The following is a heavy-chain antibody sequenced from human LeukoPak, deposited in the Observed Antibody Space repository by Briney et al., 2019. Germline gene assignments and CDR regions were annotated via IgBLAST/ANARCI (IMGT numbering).Heavy chain of an antibody. V-gene: IGHV3-20*04. Sequence: PGGSLRLSCAASGFTFDDYGMSWVRQAPGKGLEWVSGINWNGGSTGYADSVKGRFTISRDNAKNSVYLHMKSLRAEDTAVYYCARPRPYDYYFDSWGQGTLVTVSS. CDR1: GFTFDDYG. CDR2: INWNGGST. D-gene: IGHD3-16*01. CDR3: ARPRPYDYYFDS. J-gene: IGHJ4*02.